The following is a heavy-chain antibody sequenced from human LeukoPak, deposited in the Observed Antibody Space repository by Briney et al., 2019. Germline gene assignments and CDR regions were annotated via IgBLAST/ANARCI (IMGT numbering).Heavy chain of an antibody. CDR3: ARGRITMVRGVADLYY. CDR1: GGSFSGYY. CDR2: INHNGST. V-gene: IGHV4-34*01. Sequence: PSETLSLTCAVYGGSFSGYYWSWIRQPPGKGLEWIGEINHNGSTNYNPSLKSRVTISVDTSKNQFSLKLSSVTAADTAVYYCARGRITMVRGVADLYYWGQGNLVTVSS. D-gene: IGHD3-10*01. J-gene: IGHJ4*02.